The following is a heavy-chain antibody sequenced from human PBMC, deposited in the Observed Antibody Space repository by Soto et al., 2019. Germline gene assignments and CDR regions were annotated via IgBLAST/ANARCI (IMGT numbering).Heavy chain of an antibody. CDR3: ARKSEALDY. Sequence: QVQLVESGGGVVQPGRSLRLSCAASGFTFSSYAMHWVRQAPGKGLEWVAVISYDGSNKYYTDSLKGRFTISRDNSKNTLSLQMNSLRPEDTAVYYCARKSEALDYWGQGTLVTVSS. CDR1: GFTFSSYA. J-gene: IGHJ4*02. CDR2: ISYDGSNK. V-gene: IGHV3-30-3*01.